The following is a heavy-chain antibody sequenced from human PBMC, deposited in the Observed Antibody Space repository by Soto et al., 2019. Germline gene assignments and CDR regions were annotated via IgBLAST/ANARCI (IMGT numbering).Heavy chain of an antibody. CDR3: ARDSCYYYGEYYYYGMDV. CDR2: IYYSGST. Sequence: SETLSLTCTVSGGSISSYYWSWIRQPPGKGLEWIGYIYYSGSTNYNPSLKSRVTISVDTSKNQFSLKLSSVTAADTAVYYCARDSCYYYGEYYYYGMDVWGQGTTVTVSS. J-gene: IGHJ6*02. D-gene: IGHD3-22*01. CDR1: GGSISSYY. V-gene: IGHV4-59*01.